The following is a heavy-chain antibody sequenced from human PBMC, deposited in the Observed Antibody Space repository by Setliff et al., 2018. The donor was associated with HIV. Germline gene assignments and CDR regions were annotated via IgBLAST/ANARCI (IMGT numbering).Heavy chain of an antibody. CDR2: ISGSGNTI. D-gene: IGHD3-10*01. V-gene: IGHV3-48*03. CDR3: FRGDGFHFFGLDV. Sequence: GESLRLSCAASGFSFPSYEMNWVRQAPGKGLEWISFISGSGNTIFYADSVRGRFTISRDNAKNSLYQQMNNLRAEDTALYYCFRGDGFHFFGLDVWGQGTKVTVSS. J-gene: IGHJ6*02. CDR1: GFSFPSYE.